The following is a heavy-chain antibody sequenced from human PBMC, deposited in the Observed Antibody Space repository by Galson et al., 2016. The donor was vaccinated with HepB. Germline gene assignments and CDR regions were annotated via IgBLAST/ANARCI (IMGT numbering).Heavy chain of an antibody. CDR2: IRSGGDT. D-gene: IGHD6-19*01. CDR3: AKGGGDTTGWYPLDS. J-gene: IGHJ4*02. Sequence: SLRLSCAASGFPFSNYVMPWVRQTPGKGLEWVSNIRSGGDTYYADSLKGRFTVSRDDSRNMLYLQMNSLRVDDTAVYSCAKGGGDTTGWYPLDSWGRGILVTVSS. CDR1: GFPFSNYV. V-gene: IGHV3-23*01.